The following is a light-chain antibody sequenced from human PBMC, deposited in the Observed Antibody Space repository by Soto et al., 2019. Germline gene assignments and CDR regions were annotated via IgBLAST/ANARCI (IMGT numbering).Light chain of an antibody. Sequence: QSVLTQPPSVSGSPGQSVTISCTGTSTDFVSYNRVSWYQQPPGTAPKLIIYEVNKRPSGVPDRFSGSKSGNMASLTVSGLQAEDEADYYCSSYGGSNNYVFGTGTKVTVL. CDR1: STDFVSYNR. J-gene: IGLJ1*01. CDR2: EVN. V-gene: IGLV2-8*01. CDR3: SSYGGSNNYV.